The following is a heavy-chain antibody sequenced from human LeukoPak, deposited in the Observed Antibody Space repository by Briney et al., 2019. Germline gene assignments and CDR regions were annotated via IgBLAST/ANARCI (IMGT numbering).Heavy chain of an antibody. CDR2: FDPEDGET. CDR1: GYTLTELS. J-gene: IGHJ6*02. D-gene: IGHD3-10*01. V-gene: IGHV1-24*01. CDR3: ATDTHMARGVITYYYYGMDV. Sequence: ASVKVSCKVSGYTLTELSVHWVRQAPGKGLEWMGGFDPEDGETIYAQKFQGRVTMTEDTSTDTAYMELSSLRSEDTAVYYCATDTHMARGVITYYYYGMDVWGQGTTVTVSS.